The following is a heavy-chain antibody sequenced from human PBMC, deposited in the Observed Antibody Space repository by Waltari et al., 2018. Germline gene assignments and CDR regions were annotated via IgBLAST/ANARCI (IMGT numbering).Heavy chain of an antibody. Sequence: QVHLQESSPGLVRPSGTLSLTCAVSGGSIRSRTWCSWFRQPPGKGLEWIGEIYHIGSTNYNPFLKSTVTIPVDKSKNHFSLKVRSVTAADTAVYYCARVGSGSYYGRTFDYWGQGTLVTVSS. D-gene: IGHD3-10*01. J-gene: IGHJ4*02. CDR1: GGSIRSRTW. V-gene: IGHV4-4*02. CDR2: IYHIGST. CDR3: ARVGSGSYYGRTFDY.